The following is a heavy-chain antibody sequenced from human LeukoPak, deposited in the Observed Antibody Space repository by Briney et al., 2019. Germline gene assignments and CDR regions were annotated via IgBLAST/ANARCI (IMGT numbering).Heavy chain of an antibody. CDR3: AKDGTSFRRDGYNCAY. CDR2: IPYDGSNK. V-gene: IGHV3-30*02. CDR1: GFIFSSYG. Sequence: GGSVRLSCAASGFIFSSYGMHWVRQAPGKGVEWVAFIPYDGSNKYYADSVKGRFTIYRDNSKNTLYMQMNSLRAEDTAIYYCAKDGTSFRRDGYNCAYWGKGTLVTISS. D-gene: IGHD5-24*01. J-gene: IGHJ4*02.